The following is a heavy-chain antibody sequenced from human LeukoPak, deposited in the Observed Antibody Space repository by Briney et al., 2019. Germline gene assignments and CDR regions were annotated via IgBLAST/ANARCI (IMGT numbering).Heavy chain of an antibody. D-gene: IGHD6-19*01. CDR3: AKTQPKQWLVRGTGDYYFDY. CDR1: GFTFSSYA. J-gene: IGHJ4*02. V-gene: IGHV3-23*01. Sequence: RTGGSLRLSCAASGFTFSSYAMSWVRQAPGKGLEWVSAISGSGGSTYYADSVKGRFTISRDNSKNTLYLQMNSLRAEDTAVYYCAKTQPKQWLVRGTGDYYFDYWGQGTLVTVSS. CDR2: ISGSGGST.